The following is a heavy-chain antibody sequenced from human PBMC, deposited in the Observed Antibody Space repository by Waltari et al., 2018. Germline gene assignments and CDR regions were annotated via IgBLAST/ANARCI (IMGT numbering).Heavy chain of an antibody. CDR3: ARRRGDFDY. CDR2: INQDGGEK. V-gene: IGHV3-7*02. Sequence: EVQLVESGGGLVQPGGSLRLSCAASGFTFRSNWIAWVRQAPGRGLEWVANINQDGGEKYYVDAVKGRFTISRDNAKNSLYLQMNSLRAEETAVYYCARRRGDFDYWGQGTLVTVSS. CDR1: GFTFRSNW. D-gene: IGHD1-26*01. J-gene: IGHJ4*02.